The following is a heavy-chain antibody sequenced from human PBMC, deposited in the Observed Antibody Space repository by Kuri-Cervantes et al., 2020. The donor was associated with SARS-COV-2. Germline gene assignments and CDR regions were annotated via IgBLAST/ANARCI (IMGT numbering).Heavy chain of an antibody. Sequence: GESLKISCAASGFNFSRTDMHWVRQAPGKGLEWVAVISHDGKNKKCIASGKGRFTISRDNCQNTLYLHMKSLRSEDTAMYYCAKDRVGVQDFWGQGTLVTVSS. V-gene: IGHV3-30*18. CDR3: AKDRVGVQDF. CDR2: ISHDGKNK. D-gene: IGHD2-21*01. CDR1: GFNFSRTD. J-gene: IGHJ4*02.